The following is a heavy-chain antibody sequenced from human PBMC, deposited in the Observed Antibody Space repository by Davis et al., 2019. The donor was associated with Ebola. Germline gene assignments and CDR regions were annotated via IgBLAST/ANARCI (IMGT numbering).Heavy chain of an antibody. CDR1: GGSISSGGYS. CDR3: ASYTSSSTFHFDY. Sequence: MPSETLSLTCAVSGGSISSGGYSWSWIRQPPGKGLEWIAYIYHTGNTYYNPSLKSRVTISADRSKNQFSLKLSSVTAADTAVYYCASYTSSSTFHFDYWGQGTLVTVSS. CDR2: IYHTGNT. J-gene: IGHJ4*02. V-gene: IGHV4-30-2*01. D-gene: IGHD6-6*01.